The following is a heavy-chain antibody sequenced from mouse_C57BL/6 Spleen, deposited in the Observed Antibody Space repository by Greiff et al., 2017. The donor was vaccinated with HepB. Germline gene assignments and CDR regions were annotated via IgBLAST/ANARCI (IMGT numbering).Heavy chain of an antibody. Sequence: EVQLQQSGPELVKPGASVKMSCKASGYTFTDYNMHWVKQSHGKSLEWIGYINPNNGGTSYNQKFKGKATLTVNKSSSTAYMELRSLTSEDSAVYYCAREGEYDGVYYAMDYWGQGTSVTVSS. V-gene: IGHV1-22*01. D-gene: IGHD2-4*01. J-gene: IGHJ4*01. CDR1: GYTFTDYN. CDR2: INPNNGGT. CDR3: AREGEYDGVYYAMDY.